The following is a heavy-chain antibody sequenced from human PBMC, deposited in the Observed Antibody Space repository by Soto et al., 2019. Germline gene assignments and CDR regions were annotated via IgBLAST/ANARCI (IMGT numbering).Heavy chain of an antibody. J-gene: IGHJ4*02. D-gene: IGHD1-26*01. Sequence: QVQFVESGGGVVQPGRSLRLSCAASGFTFSHYGIHWVRQAPGKGLERLAVISYDGSNKHYADSVKGRFTVSRDNSQNTLYLPMNRLRAADTAVYFCARYSGKYQGPIDYWGQGTLVSGSS. CDR2: ISYDGSNK. CDR3: ARYSGKYQGPIDY. V-gene: IGHV3-30*03. CDR1: GFTFSHYG.